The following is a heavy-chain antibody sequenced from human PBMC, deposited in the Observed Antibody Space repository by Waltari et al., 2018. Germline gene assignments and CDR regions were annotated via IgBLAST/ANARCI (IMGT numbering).Heavy chain of an antibody. Sequence: QVQLQESGPGLVKPSETLSLTCTVSGGSLSSYYWSWIRQPPGKGLEWIGYIYYSGSTNYNPSLKSRVTISVDTSKNQFSLKLSSVTAADTAVYYCARAKSGRDLIGWYWFDPWGQGTLVTVSS. CDR1: GGSLSSYY. D-gene: IGHD6-19*01. V-gene: IGHV4-59*01. J-gene: IGHJ5*02. CDR3: ARAKSGRDLIGWYWFDP. CDR2: IYYSGST.